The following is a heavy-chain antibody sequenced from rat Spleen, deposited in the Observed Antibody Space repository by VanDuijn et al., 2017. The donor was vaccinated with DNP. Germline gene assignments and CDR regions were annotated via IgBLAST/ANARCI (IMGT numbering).Heavy chain of an antibody. CDR2: IWTGGNT. J-gene: IGHJ2*01. V-gene: IGHV2-30*01. Sequence: VQLVESGGGLVQPSQTLSLTCTVSGFSLASYNVHWVRQPTGKGLEWMGIIWTGGNTHYNPALNSRLSISRDTSKSQVFLKMNSLQTEDTATYYCTRGNYGGFDYWGQGVMVTVSS. CDR3: TRGNYGGFDY. CDR1: GFSLASYN. D-gene: IGHD1-11*01.